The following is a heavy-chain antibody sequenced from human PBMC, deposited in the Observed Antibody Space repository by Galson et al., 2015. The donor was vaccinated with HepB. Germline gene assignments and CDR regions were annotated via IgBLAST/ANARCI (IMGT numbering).Heavy chain of an antibody. CDR3: VLPRGGGYYYYYGMDV. Sequence: SLRLSCAASGFTFSSYAMHWVRQAPGKGLEYVSAISSNGGSTYYADSVKGRFTISRDNSKNTLYLQMSSLRAEDTAVYYCVLPRGGGYYYYYGMDVWGQGTTVTVSS. V-gene: IGHV3-64D*06. J-gene: IGHJ6*02. D-gene: IGHD3-16*01. CDR2: ISSNGGST. CDR1: GFTFSSYA.